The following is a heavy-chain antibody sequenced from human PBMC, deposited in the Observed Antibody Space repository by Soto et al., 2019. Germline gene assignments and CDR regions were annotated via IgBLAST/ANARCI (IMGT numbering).Heavy chain of an antibody. V-gene: IGHV3-7*01. CDR3: ASPYCSSTSCYWAFDI. Sequence: GGSLRLSCAASGFTFSSYWMCWVRQAPGKGLEWVANIKQDGSEKYYVDSVKGRFTISRDNAKNSLYLQMNSLRAEDTAVYYCASPYCSSTSCYWAFDIWGQGTMVTVSS. CDR1: GFTFSSYW. J-gene: IGHJ3*02. D-gene: IGHD2-2*01. CDR2: IKQDGSEK.